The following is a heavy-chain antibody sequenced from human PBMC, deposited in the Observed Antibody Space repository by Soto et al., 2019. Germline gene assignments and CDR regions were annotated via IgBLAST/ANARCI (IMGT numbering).Heavy chain of an antibody. CDR3: VQATGWPGFDF. CDR2: IYGGGTT. CDR1: GFTVSSKY. J-gene: IGHJ4*02. Sequence: EVQLVESGGGLIQPGGSLRLSCAASGFTVSSKYMTWVRQAPGKWLEWVSVIYGGGTTYYADSVKGRFTISRDNSKNTLYLQVNSLRAEDTAVYYCVQATGWPGFDFWGQGTVVTVSS. V-gene: IGHV3-53*01. D-gene: IGHD6-19*01.